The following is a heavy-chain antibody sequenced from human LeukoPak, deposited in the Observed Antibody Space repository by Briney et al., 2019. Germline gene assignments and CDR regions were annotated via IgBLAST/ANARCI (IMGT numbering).Heavy chain of an antibody. D-gene: IGHD3-22*01. CDR1: GFTFSSYA. J-gene: IGHJ5*02. CDR2: ISGSGGST. CDR3: AKYYYDSSGYYYPESWFDP. Sequence: PGGSLRLSCAASGFTFSSYAMSWVRQAPGKGLDWVSAISGSGGSTYYADSVKGRFTISRDNSKNTLYLQMNSLRAEDTAVYYCAKYYYDSSGYYYPESWFDPWGQGTLVTVSS. V-gene: IGHV3-23*01.